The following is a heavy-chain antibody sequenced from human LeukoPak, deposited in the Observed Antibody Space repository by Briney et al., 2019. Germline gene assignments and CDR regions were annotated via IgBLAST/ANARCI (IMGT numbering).Heavy chain of an antibody. Sequence: GGSLRLSCAASGFTFSSYSMNWVRQAPGKGLEWLSYISWGSNVIYYADSVKGRFTTSRDDAKNSLFLQMNSLTDEDTAVYYCARDPGYSYALDYWGRGTLVTVSS. CDR1: GFTFSSYS. J-gene: IGHJ4*02. V-gene: IGHV3-48*02. CDR2: ISWGSNVI. CDR3: ARDPGYSYALDY. D-gene: IGHD5-18*01.